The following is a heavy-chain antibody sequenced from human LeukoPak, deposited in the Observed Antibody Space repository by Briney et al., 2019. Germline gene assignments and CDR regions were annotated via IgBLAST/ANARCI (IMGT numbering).Heavy chain of an antibody. Sequence: LVKVSCKASGGTFSSYAISWVRQAPGQWLEWMGGIIPIFGTANYAQKFQGRVTMTEDTSTDTAYMELSSLRSEDTAVYYCATPPGITGTYGTDYYGMDVWGQGTTVTVSS. CDR1: GGTFSSYA. V-gene: IGHV1-69*06. CDR3: ATPPGITGTYGTDYYGMDV. D-gene: IGHD1-7*01. J-gene: IGHJ6*02. CDR2: IIPIFGTA.